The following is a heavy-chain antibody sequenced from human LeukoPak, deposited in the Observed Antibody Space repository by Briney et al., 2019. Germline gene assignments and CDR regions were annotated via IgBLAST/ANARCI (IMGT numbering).Heavy chain of an antibody. J-gene: IGHJ4*02. D-gene: IGHD5-12*01. CDR3: TTDGRHSGYLWVDY. CDR1: GFTFSNAW. V-gene: IGHV3-15*04. CDR2: IESKTDGGTT. Sequence: PGWSLRLSCAASGFTFSNAWLSWVRQAAGKGLELVGRIESKTDGGTTDYAAPVKGRITISRDDSKSTLYLQMNSLKTEDTAVYYCTTDGRHSGYLWVDYWGQGTLVTVSS.